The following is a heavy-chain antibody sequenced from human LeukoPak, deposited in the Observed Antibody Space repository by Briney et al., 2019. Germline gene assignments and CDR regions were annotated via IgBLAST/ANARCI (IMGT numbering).Heavy chain of an antibody. V-gene: IGHV4-59*01. CDR1: GGSISSYY. J-gene: IGHJ2*01. CDR3: ARESSGWYGERNWYFDL. Sequence: SETLSLTCTVSGGSISSYYWSWIRQPPGKGLEWIGYIYYSGGTNYNPSLKSRVTISVDTSKNQFSLKLSSVTAADTAVYYCARESSGWYGERNWYFDLWGRGTLVTVSS. CDR2: IYYSGGT. D-gene: IGHD6-19*01.